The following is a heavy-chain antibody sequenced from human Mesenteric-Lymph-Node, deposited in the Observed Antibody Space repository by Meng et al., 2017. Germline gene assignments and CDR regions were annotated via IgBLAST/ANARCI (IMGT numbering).Heavy chain of an antibody. D-gene: IGHD5-24*01. V-gene: IGHV3-74*01. Sequence: GESLKISCAASGFTFSGYWMHWVRQAPGKGLVWVSRIIGDGSSTSYGESVKGRYTITRDNAKNTLYLKMNSLRAEDTAVYYCGRDRGDAFDIWGQGTMVTVSS. J-gene: IGHJ3*02. CDR3: GRDRGDAFDI. CDR2: IIGDGSST. CDR1: GFTFSGYW.